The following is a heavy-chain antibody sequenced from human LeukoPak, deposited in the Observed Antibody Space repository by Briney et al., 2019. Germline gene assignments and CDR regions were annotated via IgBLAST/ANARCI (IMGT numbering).Heavy chain of an antibody. V-gene: IGHV4-39*01. CDR2: ISSSGNT. CDR3: ARPGRFHDAFDI. Sequence: SETLSLTCTVSGDSISGTGFYWGWIRQPPGRGLEWIGSISSSGNTYYNPSLKSRVTISVDTSKNQFSLKLSSVTAADTAVFYCARPGRFHDAFDIWGQGTLVTVSS. CDR1: GDSISGTGFY. D-gene: IGHD1-26*01. J-gene: IGHJ3*02.